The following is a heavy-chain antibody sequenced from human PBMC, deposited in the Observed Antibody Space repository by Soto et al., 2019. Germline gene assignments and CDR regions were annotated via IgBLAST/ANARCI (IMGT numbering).Heavy chain of an antibody. CDR3: ARAPWYETSGYLFDF. CDR1: NASLSTVGHY. J-gene: IGHJ4*02. Sequence: SQTLSLPCVVSNASLSTVGHYWGWLRQRPGEGLEWIGYIYSSGTTHYNPTLKGRPTISADKSRNQFSLSLHSVTAADTAVYYCARAPWYETSGYLFDFWGQGTLVTVS. D-gene: IGHD3-22*01. CDR2: IYSSGTT. V-gene: IGHV4-31*02.